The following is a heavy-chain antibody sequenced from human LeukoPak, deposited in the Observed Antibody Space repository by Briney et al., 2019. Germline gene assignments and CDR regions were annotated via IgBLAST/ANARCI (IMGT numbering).Heavy chain of an antibody. CDR2: INHSGST. J-gene: IGHJ4*02. CDR3: ARIWPGPIGY. CDR1: GGSFSGYY. D-gene: IGHD3-16*01. V-gene: IGHV4-34*01. Sequence: SETLSLTCAVYGGSFSGYYWSWIRQPPGKGLEWIGEINHSGSTNYNPSLKSRVTISVDTSKNQFSLKLSSVTAADTAVYYCARIWPGPIGYRGQGTLVTVSS.